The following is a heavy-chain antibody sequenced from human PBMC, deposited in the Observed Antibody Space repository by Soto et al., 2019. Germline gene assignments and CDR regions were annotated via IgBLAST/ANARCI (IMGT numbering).Heavy chain of an antibody. CDR1: GGTFSSYA. V-gene: IGHV1-69*01. Sequence: QVQLVKSGAEVKKPGSSVKVSCKASGGTFSSYAISWVRQAPGQGLEWMGGIIPIFGTANYAQKFQGRVTITADESTSTAYMELSSLRSEDTAVFYCARARTTVVTPDPMAEYFQHWGQGTLVTVSS. CDR3: ARARTTVVTPDPMAEYFQH. CDR2: IIPIFGTA. J-gene: IGHJ1*01. D-gene: IGHD4-17*01.